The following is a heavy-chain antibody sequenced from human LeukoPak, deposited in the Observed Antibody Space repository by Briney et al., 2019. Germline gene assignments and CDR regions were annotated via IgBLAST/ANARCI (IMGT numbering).Heavy chain of an antibody. Sequence: SVKVSCKASGGTFSSYTISWVRQAPGQGLEWMGRIIPILGIANYAQKFQGRVTITADKSTSTAYMELSSLGSEDTAVFYCARGHQPPYYGMDVWGQGTTVTVSS. CDR3: ARGHQPPYYGMDV. CDR2: IIPILGIA. V-gene: IGHV1-69*02. J-gene: IGHJ6*02. CDR1: GGTFSSYT.